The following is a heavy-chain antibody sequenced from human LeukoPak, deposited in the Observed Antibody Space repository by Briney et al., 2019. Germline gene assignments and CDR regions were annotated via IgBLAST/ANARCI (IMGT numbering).Heavy chain of an antibody. CDR3: AVIVVVPAAIWY. CDR2: IYYSGST. D-gene: IGHD2-2*02. J-gene: IGHJ4*02. CDR1: GGSISSSSYY. V-gene: IGHV4-39*07. Sequence: SETLSLTCTVSGGSISSSSYYWGWIRQPPGKGLEWIGSIYYSGSTYYNPSLKSRVTISVGTSKNQFSLKLSSVTAADTAVYYCAVIVVVPAAIWYWGQGTLVTVSS.